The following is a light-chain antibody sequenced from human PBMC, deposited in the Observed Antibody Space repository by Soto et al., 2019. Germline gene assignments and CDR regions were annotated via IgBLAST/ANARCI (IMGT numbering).Light chain of an antibody. CDR2: DAS. V-gene: IGKV3-11*01. CDR3: QQRSNWLLT. Sequence: EIVLTQSPATLSLSPGERATLSCRTSQSVRSYLAWYQQKPGQAPRLLIYDASNRATGIPARFSGSGSGTDFTLTISSLEPEDFAVYYCQQRSNWLLTFGQWTRLEIK. CDR1: QSVRSY. J-gene: IGKJ5*01.